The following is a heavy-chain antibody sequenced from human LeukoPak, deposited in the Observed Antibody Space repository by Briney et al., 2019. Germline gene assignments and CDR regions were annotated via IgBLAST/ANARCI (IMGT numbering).Heavy chain of an antibody. J-gene: IGHJ4*02. CDR1: GDSISSYY. V-gene: IGHV4-59*08. D-gene: IGHD6-19*01. Sequence: PSETLSLTCTVSGDSISSYYWSWIRQPPGKGLEWIGYTYYSGTTNYNPSLKSRVTISIGTSKNQFSLKMNSVTAADTAVYYCARPIIPAYSSGWYYWSQGALVTVSS. CDR3: ARPIIPAYSSGWYY. CDR2: TYYSGTT.